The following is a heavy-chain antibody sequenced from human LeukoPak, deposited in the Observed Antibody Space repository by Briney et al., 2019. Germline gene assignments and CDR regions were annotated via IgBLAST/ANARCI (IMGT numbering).Heavy chain of an antibody. J-gene: IGHJ6*03. CDR3: AKQMVERPHYYYMDV. D-gene: IGHD2-15*01. Sequence: GGSLRLSCAASGFSFSRSYMNWVRQAPGKGLEWVAFIQDDESNKFYADSVKGRFTISRDNSKNTLFLQMNSLRPEDTALYYCAKQMVERPHYYYMDVWGKGTTVTVS. CDR2: IQDDESNK. CDR1: GFSFSRSY. V-gene: IGHV3-30*02.